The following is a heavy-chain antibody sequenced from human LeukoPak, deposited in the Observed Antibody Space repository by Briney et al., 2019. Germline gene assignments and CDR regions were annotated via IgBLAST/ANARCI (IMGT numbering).Heavy chain of an antibody. CDR1: GFTVGSNH. D-gene: IGHD3-22*01. Sequence: GGSLRLSCAASGFTVGSNHMSWVCQAPGKGLEWVSVIYSGGSTSYTDSVKGRFTISRDNSKNTLYLQMNSLRAEDTAVYYCGALYDSGGYYDYWGQGTLVTVSS. J-gene: IGHJ4*02. V-gene: IGHV3-53*01. CDR2: IYSGGST. CDR3: GALYDSGGYYDY.